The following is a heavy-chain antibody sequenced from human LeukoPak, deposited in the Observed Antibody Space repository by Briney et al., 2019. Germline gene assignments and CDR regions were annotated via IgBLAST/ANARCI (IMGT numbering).Heavy chain of an antibody. CDR2: INEDGSST. Sequence: GGSLRLSCAASGYTFSRYWMHWVRQGPGKGLVWVSRINEDGSSTSYTESVRGRFTISRDNAKNTLYLQMNSLRAEDAAVYYCTTDTFGARDSWGQGTLVTVSS. CDR1: GYTFSRYW. V-gene: IGHV3-74*01. J-gene: IGHJ4*02. D-gene: IGHD3-10*01. CDR3: TTDTFGARDS.